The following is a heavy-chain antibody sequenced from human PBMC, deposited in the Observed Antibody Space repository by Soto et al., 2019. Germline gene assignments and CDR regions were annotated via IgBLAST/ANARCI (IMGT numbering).Heavy chain of an antibody. Sequence: ASVKVSCKASGYTFTSYDINWVRQATGQGLEWMGWMNPNSGNTGYAQKFQGRVTMTRNTSISTAYMELSSLRSEDTAVYYCTAATVTNDAFDIWGQGTMVTVS. CDR3: TAATVTNDAFDI. J-gene: IGHJ3*02. CDR2: MNPNSGNT. CDR1: GYTFTSYD. V-gene: IGHV1-8*01. D-gene: IGHD4-17*01.